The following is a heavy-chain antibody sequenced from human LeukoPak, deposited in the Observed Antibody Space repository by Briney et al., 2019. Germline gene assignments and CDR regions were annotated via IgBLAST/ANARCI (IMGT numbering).Heavy chain of an antibody. Sequence: GGSLRLSCAASGFTFSDYYMSWIRQAPGKGLEWVSYISSSGSTIYYADSVKGRFTISRDNAKNSLYLQMNSLRAEDTALYYCARDAYSSGWSYFDYWGQGILVTVSS. D-gene: IGHD6-19*01. CDR3: ARDAYSSGWSYFDY. CDR2: ISSSGSTI. J-gene: IGHJ4*02. CDR1: GFTFSDYY. V-gene: IGHV3-11*04.